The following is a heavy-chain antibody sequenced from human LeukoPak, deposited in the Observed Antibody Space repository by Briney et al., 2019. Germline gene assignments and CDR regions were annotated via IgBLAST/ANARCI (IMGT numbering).Heavy chain of an antibody. V-gene: IGHV4-59*08. CDR3: ARGTNDYYMDV. Sequence: SETLSLTCTVSGGSISSYYWSWIRQPPGKGLEWIGYIYYSGSTNYNPSLKSRVTISVDTSKNQFSLKLSSVTAADTAVYYCARGTNDYYMDVWGKGTTVTVSS. D-gene: IGHD1-14*01. CDR1: GGSISSYY. CDR2: IYYSGST. J-gene: IGHJ6*03.